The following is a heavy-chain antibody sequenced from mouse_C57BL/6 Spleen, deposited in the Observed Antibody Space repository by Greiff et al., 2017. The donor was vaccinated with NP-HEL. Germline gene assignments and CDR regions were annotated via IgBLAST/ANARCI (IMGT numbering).Heavy chain of an antibody. Sequence: VQLQQSGAELAKPGASVKLSCKASGYTFTSYWMHWVKQRPGQGLEWIGYINPSSGYTKYNQKFKDKATLTADKSSSTAYMQLSSLTYEDSAVYYCARSVTTVVAHLDYWGQGTTLTVSS. J-gene: IGHJ2*01. CDR3: ARSVTTVVAHLDY. CDR2: INPSSGYT. V-gene: IGHV1-7*01. D-gene: IGHD1-1*01. CDR1: GYTFTSYW.